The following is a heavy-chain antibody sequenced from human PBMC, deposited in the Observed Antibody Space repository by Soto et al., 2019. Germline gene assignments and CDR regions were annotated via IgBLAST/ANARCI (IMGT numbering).Heavy chain of an antibody. Sequence: SETLSLTCAVYGGSFSGYYWTWIRQPPGKGLEWIGEINHSGTINFNPSLESRLTISLDTSKKHFSLKLSSVTDADTAAYYCARADRTLVTSYSLDVWGQGTTVTVSS. CDR2: INHSGTI. D-gene: IGHD2-21*02. CDR1: GGSFSGYY. J-gene: IGHJ6*02. CDR3: ARADRTLVTSYSLDV. V-gene: IGHV4-34*01.